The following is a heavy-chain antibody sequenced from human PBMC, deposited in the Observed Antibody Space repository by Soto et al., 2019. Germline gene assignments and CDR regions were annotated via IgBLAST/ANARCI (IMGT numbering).Heavy chain of an antibody. CDR3: AKGGSPKYYIHF. CDR1: GFTFSTYA. V-gene: IGHV3-23*01. J-gene: IGHJ4*02. Sequence: PGGSLRLSCAASGFTFSTYAMSWVRQAPGKGLEWVSANSGSGGGTYYSDSVKGRFTIFRDNSKNTLYLQMNSLRAEDTAVYYCAKGGSPKYYIHFWGQAILVSGSS. D-gene: IGHD2-15*01. CDR2: NSGSGGGT.